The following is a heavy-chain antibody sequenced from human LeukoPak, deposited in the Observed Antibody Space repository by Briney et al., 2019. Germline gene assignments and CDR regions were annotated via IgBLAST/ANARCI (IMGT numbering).Heavy chain of an antibody. J-gene: IGHJ6*01. Sequence: GGSLRLSCAASGFVFNTHAMNWVRQAPGKGLEWVSGVGGSGDSTYYGDSVKGRFTISRDNSKNTLCLQMNSLRVEDTAVYYCAKGVHQLVYKYGMDVWGRGTTVTVSS. D-gene: IGHD4/OR15-4a*01. V-gene: IGHV3-23*01. CDR1: GFVFNTHA. CDR3: AKGVHQLVYKYGMDV. CDR2: VGGSGDST.